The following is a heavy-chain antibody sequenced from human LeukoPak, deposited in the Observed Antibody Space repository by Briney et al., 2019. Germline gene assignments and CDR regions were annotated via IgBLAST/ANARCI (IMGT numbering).Heavy chain of an antibody. CDR1: GGSISSGGYS. CDR2: IYHSGST. V-gene: IGHV4-30-2*01. J-gene: IGHJ4*02. Sequence: SETLSLTRAVSGGSISSGGYSWSWIRQPPGKGLEWIGYIYHSGSTYYNPSLKSRVTISVDRSKNQFSLKLSSVTAADTAVYYCARGGFNVVVVAASPFDYWGQGTLVTVSS. CDR3: ARGGFNVVVVAASPFDY. D-gene: IGHD2-15*01.